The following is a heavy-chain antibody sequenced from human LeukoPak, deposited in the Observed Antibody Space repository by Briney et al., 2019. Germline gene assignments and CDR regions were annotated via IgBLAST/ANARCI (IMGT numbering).Heavy chain of an antibody. D-gene: IGHD1-1*01. J-gene: IGHJ4*02. CDR2: ISRNSGSI. CDR3: AKGGTLLSPFDY. V-gene: IGHV3-9*01. CDR1: GFTFDDYA. Sequence: GGTLCLTCAASGFTFDDYAMHWVRQAPGKGLEWVAGISRNSGSIGYADSVKGRFTISRDNAKNSLYLQMNSLRAEDTALYYCAKGGTLLSPFDYWGQGTLVTVSS.